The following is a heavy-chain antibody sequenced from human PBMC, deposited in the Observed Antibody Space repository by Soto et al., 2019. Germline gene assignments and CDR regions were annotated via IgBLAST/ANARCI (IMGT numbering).Heavy chain of an antibody. V-gene: IGHV4-61*01. D-gene: IGHD6-19*01. Sequence: PSETLSLTCTVSGGSLISGNYYWSWIRQPPGKGLEWIGYVYFSGSTNYNPSLKSRVTISVDTSKNQFSLTLTSATAADTAVYYCARDRDPAVAPRAPRRNPYYYYGMDVWGQGTTVTVSS. CDR2: VYFSGST. J-gene: IGHJ6*02. CDR3: ARDRDPAVAPRAPRRNPYYYYGMDV. CDR1: GGSLISGNYY.